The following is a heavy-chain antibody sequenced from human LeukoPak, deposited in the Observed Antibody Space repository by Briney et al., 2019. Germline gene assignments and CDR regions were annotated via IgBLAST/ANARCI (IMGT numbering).Heavy chain of an antibody. CDR1: GFTFSNYW. V-gene: IGHV3-74*01. J-gene: IGHJ4*02. CDR3: AKQLGYCSDGSCYFPY. CDR2: INSDGSST. Sequence: PGGSLRLSCAASGFTFSNYWMHWVRQAPGKGLVWVSRINSDGSSTTYADSVQGRFTISRDNSKSTLCLQMNSLRAEDTAVYYCAKQLGYCSDGSCYFPYWGQGTLVTVSS. D-gene: IGHD2-15*01.